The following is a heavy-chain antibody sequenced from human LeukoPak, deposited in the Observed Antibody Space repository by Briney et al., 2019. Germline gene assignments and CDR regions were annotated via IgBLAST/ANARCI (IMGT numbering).Heavy chain of an antibody. J-gene: IGHJ3*02. CDR2: ISAYNGYT. V-gene: IGHV1-18*01. Sequence: ASVKVSCKASGYIFTSYGISWVRQAPGQGVEWMGWISAYNGYTNYAQKLQGRVTMITDTSTSTAYMELRSLMSDDTAVYFCARGRRRLQPFDIWGQGTMVTVSS. CDR3: ARGRRRLQPFDI. CDR1: GYIFTSYG. D-gene: IGHD5-12*01.